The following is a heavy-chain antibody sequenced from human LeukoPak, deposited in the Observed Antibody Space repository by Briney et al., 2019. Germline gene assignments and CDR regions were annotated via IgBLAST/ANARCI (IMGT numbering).Heavy chain of an antibody. CDR1: GYTFTSYG. CDR3: ARDPRWLTTVTTGGAFDI. V-gene: IGHV1-18*01. Sequence: ASVKVSCKASGYTFTSYGISWVRQAPGQGLEWMGWISAYNGNTNYAQKLQGRVTMTTDTSTSTAYMELRSLRSDDTAVYYCARDPRWLTTVTTGGAFDIWGQGTMVTVSS. J-gene: IGHJ3*02. D-gene: IGHD4-17*01. CDR2: ISAYNGNT.